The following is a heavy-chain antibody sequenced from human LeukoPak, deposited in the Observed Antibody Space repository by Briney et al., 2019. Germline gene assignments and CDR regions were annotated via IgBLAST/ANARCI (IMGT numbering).Heavy chain of an antibody. CDR3: ARDHSSSWSNAFDI. Sequence: ASVKVSCKASGYTFTSYGISWVRQAPGQGLEWMGWISAYNGNTNYAQKLQGRVTMTTDTSTSTAYMELSSLKSEDTAVYYCARDHSSSWSNAFDIWGPGTMVTVSS. D-gene: IGHD6-13*01. V-gene: IGHV1-18*01. CDR1: GYTFTSYG. CDR2: ISAYNGNT. J-gene: IGHJ3*02.